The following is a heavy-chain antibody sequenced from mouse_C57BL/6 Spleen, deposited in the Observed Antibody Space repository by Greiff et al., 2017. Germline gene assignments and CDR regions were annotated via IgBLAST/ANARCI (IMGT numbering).Heavy chain of an antibody. D-gene: IGHD2-4*01. Sequence: DVQLQESGPGLVKPSQSLSLTCSVTGYSITSGYYWNWIRQFPGNKLEWMGYISYDGSNNYNPSLKNRISITRDTSKNQFFLKLKSVTTEDTATYYCARDDYDDWYFDVWGTGTTVTVSS. CDR1: GYSITSGYY. CDR3: ARDDYDDWYFDV. V-gene: IGHV3-6*01. J-gene: IGHJ1*03. CDR2: ISYDGSN.